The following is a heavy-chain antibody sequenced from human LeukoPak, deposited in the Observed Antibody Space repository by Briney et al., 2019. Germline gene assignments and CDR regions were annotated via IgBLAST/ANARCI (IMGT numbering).Heavy chain of an antibody. J-gene: IGHJ3*02. V-gene: IGHV1-18*01. Sequence: ASVKVSCKASGYTFTSYGISWVRQAPGQGLEWMGWISAYNGNTNYAQKLQGRVTMTTDTSTSTAYMELRSLRSDDTAVYYCARDGVRELTPPDAFDIWGQGTMVTVSS. CDR2: ISAYNGNT. CDR1: GYTFTSYG. D-gene: IGHD1-26*01. CDR3: ARDGVRELTPPDAFDI.